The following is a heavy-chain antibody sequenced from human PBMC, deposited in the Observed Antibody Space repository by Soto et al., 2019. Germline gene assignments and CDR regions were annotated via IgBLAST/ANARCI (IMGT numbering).Heavy chain of an antibody. D-gene: IGHD1-26*01. CDR3: AKDWWEPGNGMDG. V-gene: IGHV3-30*18. CDR1: GFTFSSYG. J-gene: IGHJ6*02. Sequence: QVQLVESGGGVVQPGRSLRLSCAASGFTFSSYGMHWVRQAPGKGLEWVEVISYDGSNKYYADSVKGRFTISRDNSKNTLYLQMNSLRAEDTAVYYCAKDWWEPGNGMDGWGQGTTVTVSS. CDR2: ISYDGSNK.